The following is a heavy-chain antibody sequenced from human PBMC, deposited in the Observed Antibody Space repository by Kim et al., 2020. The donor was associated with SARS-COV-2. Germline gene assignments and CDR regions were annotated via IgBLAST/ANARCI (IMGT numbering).Heavy chain of an antibody. CDR2: IYYSGST. CDR3: ARAFYEILFGQLSGRLDP. J-gene: IGHJ5*01. D-gene: IGHD3-10*01. Sequence: SETLSLTCTVSGGSLSSSTYYWGWIRQPPGKGLEWIGSIYYSGSTYYNPSLKSRVTISRDTSKNQFFLKLTSVTAADTAVYYCARAFYEILFGQLSGRLDPWGQGILVTVSS. V-gene: IGHV4-39*01. CDR1: GGSLSSSTYY.